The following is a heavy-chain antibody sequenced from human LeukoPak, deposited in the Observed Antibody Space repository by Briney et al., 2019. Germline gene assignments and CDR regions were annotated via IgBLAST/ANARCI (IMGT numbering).Heavy chain of an antibody. D-gene: IGHD3-16*01. CDR2: IDTDGTDT. V-gene: IGHV3-74*01. Sequence: GGSLRLSCAASGFTFSSYWMHWVRQAPGKGLVWVSRIDTDGTDTTYADSVKGRFTISRDNAKNTLYLQMHSLRAEDTAVYYCARPRAYDSRDLDFWGQGTLVTVSS. J-gene: IGHJ4*02. CDR1: GFTFSSYW. CDR3: ARPRAYDSRDLDF.